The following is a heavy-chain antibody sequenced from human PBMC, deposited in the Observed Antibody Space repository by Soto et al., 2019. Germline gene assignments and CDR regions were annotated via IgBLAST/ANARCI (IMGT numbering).Heavy chain of an antibody. J-gene: IGHJ4*02. Sequence: SDTFPLTCAVSDYSMSSRNWCGWIRQPPGKGLEWIGYIYYSGTTYYNPSLKSRVTMSVDTSKNQFSLKLTSVTAVDTAVYYCARREVQGPIDYWGQGTLVTVS. V-gene: IGHV4-28*01. D-gene: IGHD1-26*01. CDR1: DYSMSSRNW. CDR3: ARREVQGPIDY. CDR2: IYYSGTT.